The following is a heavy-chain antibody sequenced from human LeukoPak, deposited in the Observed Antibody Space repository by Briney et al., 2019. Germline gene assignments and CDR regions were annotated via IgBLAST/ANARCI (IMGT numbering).Heavy chain of an antibody. D-gene: IGHD5-18*01. J-gene: IGHJ4*02. CDR1: GGSISSYY. CDR2: IYYSGST. V-gene: IGHV4-59*01. CDR3: AREGCSYGFDY. Sequence: PSETLSLTCTVSGGSISSYYWSWIRQPPGKGLEWIGYIYYSGSTNYNPSLKSRVTISVDTSKNQFSLKLSSVTAADTAVYYCAREGCSYGFDYWGQGTLVTVSS.